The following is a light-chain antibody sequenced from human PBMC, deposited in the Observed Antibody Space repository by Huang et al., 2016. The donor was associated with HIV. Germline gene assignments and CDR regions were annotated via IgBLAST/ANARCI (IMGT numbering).Light chain of an antibody. Sequence: EIVLTQSPATLSLSAGARVSLSCRASQNIANSHLAWYQQKPGQPPRLLVFGASTRASGIPDRFTGSVSGTDFILSISGLEPDDFAVYYCQQYDTFTFGQGTKVEMK. V-gene: IGKV3-20*01. CDR3: QQYDTFT. CDR2: GAS. CDR1: QNIANSH. J-gene: IGKJ2*01.